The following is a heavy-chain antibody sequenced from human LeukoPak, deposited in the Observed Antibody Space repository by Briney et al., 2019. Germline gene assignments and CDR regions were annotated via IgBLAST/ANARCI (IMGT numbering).Heavy chain of an antibody. J-gene: IGHJ6*02. V-gene: IGHV3-7*01. CDR3: ARERWSLYSNDYYYYGLDV. CDR1: GFTFSSYA. CDR2: IKQDGSEK. Sequence: GGSLRLSCAASGFTFSSYAMHWVRQAPGKGLEWVAHIKQDGSEKDYVDSVKGRFTISRDNAKNSLYLQMNSLRAEDTAVYYCARERWSLYSNDYYYYGLDVWGQGTTVTVSS. D-gene: IGHD3-3*01.